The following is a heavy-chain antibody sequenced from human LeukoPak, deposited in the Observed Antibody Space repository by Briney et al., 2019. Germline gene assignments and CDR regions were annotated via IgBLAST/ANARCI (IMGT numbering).Heavy chain of an antibody. V-gene: IGHV3-21*01. J-gene: IGHJ4*02. CDR3: ARSRTAAGMDY. D-gene: IGHD6-13*01. Sequence: GGSLRHCCAACGFTLILYSMKWVRQAPLRCLELVSSISSSSSYIYYADSVKGRFTISRDNAKNSLYLQMNSLRAEDTAVYYCARSRTAAGMDYWGQGTLVTVSS. CDR2: ISSSSSYI. CDR1: GFTLILYS.